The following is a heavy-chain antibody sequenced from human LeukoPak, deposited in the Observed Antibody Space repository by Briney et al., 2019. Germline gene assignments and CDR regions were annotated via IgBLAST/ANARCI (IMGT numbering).Heavy chain of an antibody. CDR3: ARVAIVVVTAVRWFDP. CDR2: ISSSSSTI. CDR1: GFTFSSYS. Sequence: PGGSLRLSCAASGFTFSSYSMNWVRQAPGKGLEWVSYISSSSSTIYYADSVKGRFTISRDNAKNSLYLQMNSLRDEDTAVYYCARVAIVVVTAVRWFDPWGQGTLVTVSS. V-gene: IGHV3-48*02. J-gene: IGHJ5*02. D-gene: IGHD2-21*02.